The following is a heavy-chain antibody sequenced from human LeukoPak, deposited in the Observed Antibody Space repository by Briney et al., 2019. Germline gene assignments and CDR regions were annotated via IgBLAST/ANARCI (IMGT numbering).Heavy chain of an antibody. CDR3: AKDRNGYSYGENFDY. V-gene: IGHV3-7*03. CDR2: INHNGNVN. Sequence: GGSLRLSCAASGFTFSSYWMNWARQAPGKGLEWVASINHNGNVNYYVDSVKGRFTISRDNSKNTLYLQMNSLRAEDTAVYYCAKDRNGYSYGENFDYWGQGTLVTVSS. D-gene: IGHD5-18*01. CDR1: GFTFSSYW. J-gene: IGHJ4*02.